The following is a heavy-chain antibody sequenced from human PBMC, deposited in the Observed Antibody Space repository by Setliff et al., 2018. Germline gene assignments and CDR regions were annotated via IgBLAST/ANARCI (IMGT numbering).Heavy chain of an antibody. V-gene: IGHV1-8*01. J-gene: IGHJ3*02. CDR1: GYTFTSYD. CDR2: MNPTSGNT. D-gene: IGHD1-26*01. Sequence: ASVKVSCKASGYTFTSYDINWVRQATGQGLEWMGWMNPTSGNTGYAQKFQGRVTMTRNTSISPDSIHIYYADSVKGRVTISRDNAWDSLYLQMNSLGAEDTAVYYCARSPANGGHDAFDIWGRGTMVTVSS. CDR3: RDNAWDSLYLQMNSLGAEDTAVYYCARSPANGGHDAFDI.